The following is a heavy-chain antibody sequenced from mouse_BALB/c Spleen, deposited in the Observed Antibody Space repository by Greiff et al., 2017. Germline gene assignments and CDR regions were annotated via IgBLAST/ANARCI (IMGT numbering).Heavy chain of an antibody. CDR2: ISSGSSTI. Sequence: EVKLVESGGGLVQPGGSRKLSCAASGFTFSSFGMHWVRQAPEKGLEWVAYISSGSSTIYYADTVKGRFTISRDNPKNTLFLQMTSLRSEDTAMYYCARGYRAMDYWGQGTSVTVSS. CDR3: ARGYRAMDY. D-gene: IGHD2-14*01. J-gene: IGHJ4*01. CDR1: GFTFSSFG. V-gene: IGHV5-17*02.